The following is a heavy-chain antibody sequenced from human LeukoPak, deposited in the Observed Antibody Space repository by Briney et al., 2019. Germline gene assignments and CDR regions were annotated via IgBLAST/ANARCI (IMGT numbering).Heavy chain of an antibody. CDR1: GGSFSGYY. J-gene: IGHJ4*02. Sequence: SETLSLTCAVYGGSFSGYYWSWIRQPPGKGLEWIGEINHSGSTNYNPSLKSRVTISVDTSKNQFSLKLSSVTAADAAVYYCARGKYNRGYSYGRFDYWGQGTLVTVSS. D-gene: IGHD5-18*01. V-gene: IGHV4-34*01. CDR3: ARGKYNRGYSYGRFDY. CDR2: INHSGST.